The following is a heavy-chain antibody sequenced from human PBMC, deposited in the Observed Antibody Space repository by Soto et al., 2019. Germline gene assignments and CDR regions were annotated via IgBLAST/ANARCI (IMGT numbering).Heavy chain of an antibody. CDR1: GFTFSSYS. CDR3: ARDPTRYCXSTSCYEAAPAYYFDY. D-gene: IGHD2-2*01. J-gene: IGHJ4*02. Sequence: GGSLRLSCAASGFTFSSYSMNWVRQAPGKGLEWVSSISSSSSYIYYADSVKGRFTISRDNAKNXXXXXXXXXRAEDXXXYXCARDPTRYCXSTSCYEAAPAYYFDYWGQGTLVTVSS. V-gene: IGHV3-21*01. CDR2: ISSSSSYI.